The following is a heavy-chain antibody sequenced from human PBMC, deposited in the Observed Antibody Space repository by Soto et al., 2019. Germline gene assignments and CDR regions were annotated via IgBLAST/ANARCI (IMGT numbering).Heavy chain of an antibody. D-gene: IGHD1-26*01. CDR2: ISGNGDFDST. CDR3: VKKKMGTISGAFDL. V-gene: IGHV3-23*01. CDR1: GFTFSSYP. Sequence: PGGSLGLSCASSGFTFSSYPMGWFRQAPGKGLEWVSIISGNGDFDSTHYADSVKGRFTISRDNSKNTVFLQMNSLRAEDTAVYYCVKKKMGTISGAFDLWGQGTLVTVSS. J-gene: IGHJ3*01.